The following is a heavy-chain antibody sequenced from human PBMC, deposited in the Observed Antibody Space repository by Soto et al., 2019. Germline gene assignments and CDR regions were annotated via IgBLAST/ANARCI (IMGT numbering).Heavy chain of an antibody. V-gene: IGHV3-23*01. CDR3: AKLRYTGAYAPFDY. Sequence: GGSLRLSCAASGFTFSSYVMTWVRQAPGKGLEWVSGISSGGGSTYYTDSVKGRFTITRDNSNDTLYLQMNSLRGEDTAIYYCAKLRYTGAYAPFDYWGPGTLVTVSS. J-gene: IGHJ4*02. CDR2: ISSGGGST. D-gene: IGHD5-12*01. CDR1: GFTFSSYV.